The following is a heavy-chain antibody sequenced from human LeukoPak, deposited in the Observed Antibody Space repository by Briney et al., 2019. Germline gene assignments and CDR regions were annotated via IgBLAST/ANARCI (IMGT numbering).Heavy chain of an antibody. D-gene: IGHD2-2*01. CDR3: AKRGYSSCTSCYAGKGWFDP. CDR1: GFTFSSYA. J-gene: IGHJ5*02. Sequence: GGSLRLSCAASGFTFSSYAMSWVRQAPGKGLEWVSAICGSGGSTYYADSVKGRFTISRDNSKNTLYLQMNSLRAEDTAVYYFAKRGYSSCTSCYAGKGWFDPWGQGTLVTVSP. V-gene: IGHV3-23*01. CDR2: ICGSGGST.